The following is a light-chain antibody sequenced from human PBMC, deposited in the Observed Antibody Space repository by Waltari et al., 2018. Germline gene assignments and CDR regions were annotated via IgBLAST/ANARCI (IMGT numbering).Light chain of an antibody. CDR3: QQRRDWLLT. CDR2: GAS. Sequence: SCRASQCVSIYLAWYQQKSGQAPRLPIYGASNRATGIPVRFSGGRSGTEFTLTISCLEPEDFAVYYCQQRRDWLLTFGGGTKVEIK. CDR1: QCVSIY. V-gene: IGKV3-11*01. J-gene: IGKJ4*01.